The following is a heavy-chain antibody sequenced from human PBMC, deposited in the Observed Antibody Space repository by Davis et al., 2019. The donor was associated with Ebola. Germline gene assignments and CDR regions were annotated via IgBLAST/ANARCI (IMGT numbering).Heavy chain of an antibody. V-gene: IGHV3-23*01. J-gene: IGHJ6*04. CDR3: AKSGLSFGVVKYHYGMDV. CDR2: ISGSGGST. D-gene: IGHD3-3*01. CDR1: GGTFSSYA. Sequence: AASVKVSCKASGGTFSSYAMSWVRQAPGKGLEWVSAISGSGGSTYYADSVKGRFTISRDNSKNTLYLQMNSLRAEDTAVYYCAKSGLSFGVVKYHYGMDVWGKGTTVTVSS.